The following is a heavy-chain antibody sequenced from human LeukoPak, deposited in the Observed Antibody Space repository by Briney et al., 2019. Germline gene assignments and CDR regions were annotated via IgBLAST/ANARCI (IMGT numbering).Heavy chain of an antibody. CDR1: GGSISSYY. CDR3: ARVVAYYYMDV. CDR2: IYYSGST. V-gene: IGHV4-59*01. J-gene: IGHJ6*03. Sequence: TSETLSLTCTVSGGSISSYYWSWIRQPPGKGLEWIGYIYYSGSTNYNPSLKSRVTISVDTSKNQFSLKLSSVTAADTAVYYCARVVAYYYMDVWGKGTTVTVSS.